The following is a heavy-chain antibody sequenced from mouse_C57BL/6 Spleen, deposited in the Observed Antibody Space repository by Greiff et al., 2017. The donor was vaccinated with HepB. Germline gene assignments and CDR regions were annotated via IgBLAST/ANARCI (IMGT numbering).Heavy chain of an antibody. Sequence: LVESGRELVKPGASVKISCKASGFAFSSYWMNWVQQSPGKGLEWVGRICRGDGETYYTENVKGKSTLTGDNSTSTAYMQLSSLTSEDTAVYFCARDELPCAFDYWGQGTSVTVSS. D-gene: IGHD6-1*01. V-gene: IGHV1-82*01. J-gene: IGHJ4*01. CDR3: ARDELPCAFDY. CDR1: GFAFSSYW. CDR2: ICRGDGET.